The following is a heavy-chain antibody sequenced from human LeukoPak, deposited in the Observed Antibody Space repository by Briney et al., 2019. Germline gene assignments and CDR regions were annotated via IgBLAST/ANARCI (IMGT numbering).Heavy chain of an antibody. Sequence: SGGSLRLSCAASGFTFSSNWMHWVRQAPGQGLVWVSRINTDGSSTSYADSVKGRFTISRDNAKNTLYLQMNSLGAEDTAVYYCAKGTYDFSSWGQGTVVTVSS. CDR3: AKGTYDFSS. J-gene: IGHJ5*02. D-gene: IGHD3-3*01. CDR1: GFTFSSNW. CDR2: INTDGSST. V-gene: IGHV3-74*01.